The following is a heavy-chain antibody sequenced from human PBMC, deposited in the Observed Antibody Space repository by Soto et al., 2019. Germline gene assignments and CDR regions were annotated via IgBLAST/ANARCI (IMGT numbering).Heavy chain of an antibody. CDR1: GFAFSSYA. CDR3: AKPPESSSTFYYYGLDV. Sequence: VQLLESGGGLVQPGGSRRLSCAASGFAFSSYAMTWVRQAPGKGLEWVSALSGSGATTYYADSVKGRFTISRDNSKNTLSLEMNSLRAEDTAVYYCAKPPESSSTFYYYGLDVWGQGTTVTVSS. CDR2: LSGSGATT. V-gene: IGHV3-23*01. J-gene: IGHJ6*02. D-gene: IGHD2-2*01.